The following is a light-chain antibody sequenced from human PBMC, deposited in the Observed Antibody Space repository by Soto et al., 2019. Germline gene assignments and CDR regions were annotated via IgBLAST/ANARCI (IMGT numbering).Light chain of an antibody. CDR1: QNINSY. Sequence: EIVLTQSPATLSVSPGESATLSCRASQNINSYLAWYVQKPGQAPRRVIYGASTWGTDVPPTVTGSGSGRDFTLTIGGLPSEDFAVYYWEQYNSWPITFGQGTWL. V-gene: IGKV3D-15*01. CDR3: EQYNSWPIT. CDR2: GAS. J-gene: IGKJ5*01.